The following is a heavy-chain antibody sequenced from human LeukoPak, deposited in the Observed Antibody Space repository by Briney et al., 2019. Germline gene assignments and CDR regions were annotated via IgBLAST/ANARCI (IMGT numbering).Heavy chain of an antibody. CDR1: GGSISSSSYY. V-gene: IGHV4-39*07. CDR2: IYYSGST. J-gene: IGHJ6*02. Sequence: SETLSLTCTVSGGSISSSSYYWGWIRQPPGKGLEWIGSIYYSGSTYYNPSLKSRVTISVDTSKNQFSLKLSSVTAADTAVYYCARGDTMVRGSYYYYYGMDVWGQGTTVTVSS. D-gene: IGHD3-10*01. CDR3: ARGDTMVRGSYYYYYGMDV.